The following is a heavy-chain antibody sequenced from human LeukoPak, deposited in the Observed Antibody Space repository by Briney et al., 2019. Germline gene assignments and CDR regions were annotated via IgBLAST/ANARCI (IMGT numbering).Heavy chain of an antibody. CDR1: GYTCTGDY. CDR3: ARNTVLGTDILTVWNAYYYGMDV. CDR2: INPHSGGT. J-gene: IGHJ6*02. Sequence: SVKVSWMSSGYTCTGDYMHWVREAPGQGREWMEWINPHSGGTNYAPKFQGRVTMARDTSISTADMELSGLRSDDTAVYYCARNTVLGTDILTVWNAYYYGMDVWGQGTTVTVSS. D-gene: IGHD3-9*01. V-gene: IGHV1-2*02.